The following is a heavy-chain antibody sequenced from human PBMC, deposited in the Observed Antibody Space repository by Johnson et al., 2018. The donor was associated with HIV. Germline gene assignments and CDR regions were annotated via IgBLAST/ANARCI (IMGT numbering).Heavy chain of an antibody. Sequence: QVQLVESGGGLVKPGASLRLSCVTSGFGFSTYYMSWIRQAPGKGLECLSYISSSGSSIYYTDSVKGRFTISRDNTKKSLYRQMNSLTADDTAIYYCARDATPWGGDYVGYAFDIWGQGTMVTVSS. CDR1: GFGFSTYY. CDR2: ISSSGSSI. V-gene: IGHV3-11*04. D-gene: IGHD4-17*01. CDR3: ARDATPWGGDYVGYAFDI. J-gene: IGHJ3*02.